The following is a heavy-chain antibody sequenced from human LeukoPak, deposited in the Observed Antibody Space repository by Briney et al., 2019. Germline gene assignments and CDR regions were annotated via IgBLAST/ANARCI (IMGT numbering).Heavy chain of an antibody. V-gene: IGHV1-8*01. D-gene: IGHD6-19*01. CDR3: ARGPHSSGWYGY. J-gene: IGHJ4*02. CDR1: GYTFTSYD. CDR2: MNPNSGNT. Sequence: ASVKVSCKASGYTFTSYDINWVRQATGQGLEWMGWMNPNSGNTGYAQKFQGRVTMTRNTSISTAYMELSSLRSEDTAVYYCARGPHSSGWYGYWGQGTLVTVSS.